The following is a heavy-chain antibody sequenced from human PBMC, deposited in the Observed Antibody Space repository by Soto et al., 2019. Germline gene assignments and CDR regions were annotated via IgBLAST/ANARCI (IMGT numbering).Heavy chain of an antibody. V-gene: IGHV4-59*01. D-gene: IGHD3-3*01. CDR3: ARGSKTGAYYDFWSGYYPPLLYFDY. J-gene: IGHJ4*02. Sequence: SETLSLTCTVSGGSISSYYWSWIRQPPGKGLEWIGYIYYSGSTNYNPSLKSRVTISVDTSKNQFSLKLSSVTAADTAVYYCARGSKTGAYYDFWSGYYPPLLYFDYWGQGTLVTVSS. CDR1: GGSISSYY. CDR2: IYYSGST.